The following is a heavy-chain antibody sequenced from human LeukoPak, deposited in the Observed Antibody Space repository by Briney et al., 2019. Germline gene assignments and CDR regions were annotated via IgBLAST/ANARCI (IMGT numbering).Heavy chain of an antibody. Sequence: GASVKVSCKASGYTFTSHFMHWVRQAPGQGLEWMGIINPRGGSTSYTQKFQGRVTMTRDMSASTLYMELSSLRSEDTAVYYCARRRFGEFIYAFDIWGQGTMVTVSS. CDR1: GYTFTSHF. D-gene: IGHD3-10*01. J-gene: IGHJ3*02. CDR2: INPRGGST. CDR3: ARRRFGEFIYAFDI. V-gene: IGHV1-46*01.